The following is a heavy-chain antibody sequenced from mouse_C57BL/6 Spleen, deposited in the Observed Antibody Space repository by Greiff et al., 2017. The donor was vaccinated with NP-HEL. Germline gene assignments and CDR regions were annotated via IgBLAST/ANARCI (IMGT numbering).Heavy chain of an antibody. CDR3: ARGGVTTYYYAMDY. CDR2: IDPSDSYT. V-gene: IGHV1-69*01. Sequence: QVQLQQPGAELVMPGASVKLSCKASGYTFTSYWMHWVKQRPGQGLEWIGEIDPSDSYTNYNQKFKGKSTLTVDKSSSTAYMQLSSLTSEDSAVYYCARGGVTTYYYAMDYWGQGTSVTVSS. J-gene: IGHJ4*01. CDR1: GYTFTSYW. D-gene: IGHD2-2*01.